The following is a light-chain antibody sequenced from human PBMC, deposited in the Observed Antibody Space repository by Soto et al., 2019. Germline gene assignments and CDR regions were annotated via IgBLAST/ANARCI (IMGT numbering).Light chain of an antibody. J-gene: IGKJ4*01. Sequence: EIVLTQSPATLSLSPGERATLSCRASQSVSSYLAWYQQKPGQAPRLLIYDASNRATGIPARFNGSGYGTDFTLTISRLNTEDCAVYYCQQRSTWPLTLDGGTKVEIK. CDR3: QQRSTWPLT. CDR2: DAS. CDR1: QSVSSY. V-gene: IGKV3-11*01.